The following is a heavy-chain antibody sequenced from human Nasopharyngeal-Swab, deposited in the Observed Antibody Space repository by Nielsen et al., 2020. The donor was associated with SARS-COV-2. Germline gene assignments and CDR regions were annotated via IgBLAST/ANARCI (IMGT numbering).Heavy chain of an antibody. D-gene: IGHD3-9*01. CDR2: IYSGGST. V-gene: IGHV3-53*01. J-gene: IGHJ6*03. Sequence: WIRQPPGKGLEWVSVIYSGGSTYYADSMKGRFTISRDNSKNTLYLQMNSLRAEDTAVYYCARTQYYDILTGYYYYYYMDVWGKGTTVTVSS. CDR3: ARTQYYDILTGYYYYYYMDV.